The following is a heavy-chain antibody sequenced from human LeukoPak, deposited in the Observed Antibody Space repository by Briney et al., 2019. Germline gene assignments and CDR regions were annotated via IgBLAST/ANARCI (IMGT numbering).Heavy chain of an antibody. V-gene: IGHV1-2*02. CDR3: ARAVLLWFGELPYFDY. J-gene: IGHJ4*02. CDR1: GYTFTGYY. D-gene: IGHD3-10*01. Sequence: GASVKVSCKASGYTFTGYYMHWVRQAPGQGLEWMGWINPNSGGTNYAQKFQGRVTMTRDTSISTAYMELSRLRSDDTAVYYCARAVLLWFGELPYFDYWGQGTLVTVSS. CDR2: INPNSGGT.